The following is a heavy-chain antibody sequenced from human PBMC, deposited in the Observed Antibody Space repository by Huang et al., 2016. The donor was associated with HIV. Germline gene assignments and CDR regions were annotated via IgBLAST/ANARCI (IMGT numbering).Heavy chain of an antibody. J-gene: IGHJ4*02. V-gene: IGHV2-5*02. D-gene: IGHD3-3*01. CDR2: IFWDDDK. CDR1: GFSITTDGAG. Sequence: QITLKESGPTLVKPTQTLTLTCTFSGFSITTDGAGVGCIRQPPGKALEWLALIFWDDDKRYSPSLKNRLSITKDTSKNQVVLTMTNMDPVDTATYLCAHRQTYDFWSGSFDSWGQGTLVTVSS. CDR3: AHRQTYDFWSGSFDS.